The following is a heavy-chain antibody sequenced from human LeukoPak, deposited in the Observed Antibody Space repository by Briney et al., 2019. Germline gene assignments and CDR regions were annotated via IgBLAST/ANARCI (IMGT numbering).Heavy chain of an antibody. CDR1: GFTFSNAW. J-gene: IGHJ4*02. D-gene: IGHD3-10*01. CDR2: IKSKTDGGTT. CDR3: TTDRLWFGESTLGY. Sequence: SGGSLRLSCAASGFTFSNAWMSWVRQAPGKGLEWVGRIKSKTDGGTTDYAAPVKGRFTISRDDSKNTLYLQMNSLKTEDTAVYYCTTDRLWFGESTLGYWGQGTLVTVSS. V-gene: IGHV3-15*01.